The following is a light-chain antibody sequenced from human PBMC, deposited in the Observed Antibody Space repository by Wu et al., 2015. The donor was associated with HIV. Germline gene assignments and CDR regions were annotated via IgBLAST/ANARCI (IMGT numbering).Light chain of an antibody. J-gene: IGKJ4*01. Sequence: IVMTQSPASVSVSPGGSVTLSCRASQSVSSSYLAWYQQKPGQAPRLLIYGASSRATGIPDRFSGSGSGTDFTLTISRLEPEDFAVYYCQQYGSSPLTFGGGTKVEIK. V-gene: IGKV3-20*01. CDR3: QQYGSSPLT. CDR2: GAS. CDR1: QSVSSSY.